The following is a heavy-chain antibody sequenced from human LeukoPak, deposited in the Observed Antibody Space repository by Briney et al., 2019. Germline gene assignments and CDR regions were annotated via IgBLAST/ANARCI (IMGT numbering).Heavy chain of an antibody. CDR3: ARLSSYYDSSGYYYDY. V-gene: IGHV5-51*01. CDR2: IYPRDSDT. Sequence: GESLKISCKGSGDSFTSYWIGWVRQMPGKGLEWMGIIYPRDSDTRYSPSFQGQVTISADKSISTAYLQWSSLKASDTAMYYCARLSSYYDSSGYYYDYWGQGTLVTVSS. J-gene: IGHJ4*02. CDR1: GDSFTSYW. D-gene: IGHD3-22*01.